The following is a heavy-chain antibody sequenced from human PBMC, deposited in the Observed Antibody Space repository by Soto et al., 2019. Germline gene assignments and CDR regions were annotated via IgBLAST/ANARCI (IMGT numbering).Heavy chain of an antibody. V-gene: IGHV3-33*01. CDR2: IWNDGSNK. CDR1: GFTLSTYG. Sequence: QVQLVESGGGVVQPGKSLRLSCAVSGFTLSTYGMHWVRQAPGKGLEWVAVIWNDGSNKYYADSVKGRFTISGDNSKNTVYLQMNSLRGDDTAVYYCASRSPALDYWGQGTLVTVSS. D-gene: IGHD2-2*01. J-gene: IGHJ4*02. CDR3: ASRSPALDY.